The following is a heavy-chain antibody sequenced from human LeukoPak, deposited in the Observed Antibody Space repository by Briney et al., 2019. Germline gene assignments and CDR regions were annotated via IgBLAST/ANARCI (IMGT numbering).Heavy chain of an antibody. V-gene: IGHV3-30*18. J-gene: IGHJ5*02. D-gene: IGHD3-10*01. CDR3: AKDYYYGSGPGWFDP. CDR2: ISYDGSNK. Sequence: GGSLRLSCAASGFTFSSYGMHWVRQAPGKGLEWVAVISYDGSNKYYADSVKGRFTISRDNSKNTLYLQMNSLRAEDTAVYYCAKDYYYGSGPGWFDPWGQGTLVTVPS. CDR1: GFTFSSYG.